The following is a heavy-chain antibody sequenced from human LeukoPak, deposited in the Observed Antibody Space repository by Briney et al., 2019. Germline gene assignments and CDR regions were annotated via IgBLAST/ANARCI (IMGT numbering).Heavy chain of an antibody. CDR3: ARRAYSSGWYSYYYYYYMDV. D-gene: IGHD6-19*01. J-gene: IGHJ6*03. CDR2: INHSGST. CDR1: GGSISSSSYY. Sequence: SETLSLTCTVSGGSISSSSYYWGWIRQPPGKGLEWIGEINHSGSTNYNPSLKSRVTISVDTSKNQFSLKLSSVTAADTAVYYCARRAYSSGWYSYYYYYYMDVWGKGTTVTISS. V-gene: IGHV4-39*07.